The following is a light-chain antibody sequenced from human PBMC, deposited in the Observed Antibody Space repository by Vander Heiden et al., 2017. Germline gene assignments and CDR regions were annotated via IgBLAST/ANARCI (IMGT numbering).Light chain of an antibody. Sequence: EIVMTQSPATLSVSPGERATLSCRASRSISRNLAWYQQKPGQARRLLIYGASARATGVTDRFSGSGSGTEFTLTISSLQSVDSAVYYCQQYNNWPPSWTFGQGTKVEV. CDR2: GAS. CDR1: RSISRN. CDR3: QQYNNWPPSWT. J-gene: IGKJ1*01. V-gene: IGKV3-15*01.